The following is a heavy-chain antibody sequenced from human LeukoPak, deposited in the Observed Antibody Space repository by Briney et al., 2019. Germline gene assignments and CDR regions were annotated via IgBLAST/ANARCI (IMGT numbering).Heavy chain of an antibody. CDR1: GGTFSSYA. V-gene: IGHV1-69*01. Sequence: SVKVSCKASGGTFSSYAISWVRQAPGQGLEWMGGIIPIFGTANYAQKFQGRVTITADESTSTAYMELSSLRSEDTAVYYCASGHYYDSRYYFDYWGQGTLVTVSS. CDR3: ASGHYYDSRYYFDY. D-gene: IGHD3-22*01. J-gene: IGHJ4*02. CDR2: IIPIFGTA.